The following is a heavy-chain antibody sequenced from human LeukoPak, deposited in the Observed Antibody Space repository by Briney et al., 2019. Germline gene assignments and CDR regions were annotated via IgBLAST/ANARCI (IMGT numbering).Heavy chain of an antibody. D-gene: IGHD5-12*01. V-gene: IGHV4-30-2*01. J-gene: IGHJ4*02. Sequence: SETLSLTCAVSGDSISSGGYSWSWIRQPPGKGLEWIGYIYHSGSTYYNPSLKSRVTISVDRSKNQFSLKLSSVSAADTAVYYCARVYSGYDYRFDYWGQGTLVTVSS. CDR1: GDSISSGGYS. CDR2: IYHSGST. CDR3: ARVYSGYDYRFDY.